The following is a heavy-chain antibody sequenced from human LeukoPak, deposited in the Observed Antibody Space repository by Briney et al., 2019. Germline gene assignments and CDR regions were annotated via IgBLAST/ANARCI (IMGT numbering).Heavy chain of an antibody. D-gene: IGHD3-10*01. Sequence: ASVKVSCKASGYTFTGYYMHWVRQAPGQGLEWMGWINPNSGGTNYAQKFQGRVTMTRGTSISTAYMEPSRLRSDDTAVYYCARRAGITMVRGVSNWFDPWGQGTLVTVSS. CDR3: ARRAGITMVRGVSNWFDP. CDR2: INPNSGGT. CDR1: GYTFTGYY. J-gene: IGHJ5*02. V-gene: IGHV1-2*02.